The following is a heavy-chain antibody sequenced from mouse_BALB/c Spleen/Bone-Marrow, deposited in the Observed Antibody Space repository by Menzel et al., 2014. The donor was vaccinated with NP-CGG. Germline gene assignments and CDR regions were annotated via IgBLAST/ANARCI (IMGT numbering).Heavy chain of an antibody. CDR1: GYSFTGYY. J-gene: IGHJ2*01. V-gene: IGHV1S34*01. Sequence: LVKTRASVKISCKASGYSFTGYYMHWVKQSHGKSLEWIGYISCYNGATSYNQKFKGKATFTVDTSSSTAYMQFNSLTSEDSAVYYCARDYGNLYYFDYWGQGTTLTVSS. D-gene: IGHD2-1*01. CDR3: ARDYGNLYYFDY. CDR2: ISCYNGAT.